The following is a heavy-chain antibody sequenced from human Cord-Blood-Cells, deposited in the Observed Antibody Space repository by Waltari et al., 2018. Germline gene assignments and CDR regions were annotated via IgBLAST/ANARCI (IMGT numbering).Heavy chain of an antibody. V-gene: IGHV1-69*01. CDR1: GGPFSSYA. CDR2: IIPIFGTA. CDR3: ARDSVSGNFVGDY. D-gene: IGHD1-26*01. Sequence: QLPLVQSGAEVKKPGSSVKVSCKAPGGPFSSYAISWVRPAPGQGLEWMGGIIPIFGTANYAQKFQGRVTITADESTSTAYMELSSLRSEDTAVYYCARDSVSGNFVGDYWGQGTLVTVSS. J-gene: IGHJ4*02.